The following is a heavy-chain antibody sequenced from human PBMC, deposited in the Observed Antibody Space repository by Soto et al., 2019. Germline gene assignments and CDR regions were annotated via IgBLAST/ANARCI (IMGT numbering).Heavy chain of an antibody. Sequence: SETLSLTCLVSGDSITTYYCTWIRQPPRKGLEWLGCIHYTGYTNYSPSLQSRVTMSVDPSKNHFSLSLTSVTAVDTAVYYCAREGGAPTRTPNPVYCSSTSCYYYYYGMDVWGQGTTVTVSS. V-gene: IGHV4-59*01. D-gene: IGHD2-2*01. CDR1: GDSITTYY. J-gene: IGHJ6*02. CDR3: AREGGAPTRTPNPVYCSSTSCYYYYYGMDV. CDR2: IHYTGYT.